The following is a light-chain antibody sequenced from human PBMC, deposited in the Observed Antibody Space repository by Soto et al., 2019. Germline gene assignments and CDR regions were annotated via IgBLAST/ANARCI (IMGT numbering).Light chain of an antibody. J-gene: IGKJ1*01. CDR3: LQRSKWPWT. CDR1: QSLLYSSNNKNY. CDR2: WAS. Sequence: IVMTQSPDSLAVSLGERATINCKSSQSLLYSSNNKNYLAWYQQKPGQPPKLLIYWASTRASGVPARFSGSGSGTDFTLTISSLEPEDFAVYYCLQRSKWPWTFGQGTKVDIK. V-gene: IGKV4-1*01.